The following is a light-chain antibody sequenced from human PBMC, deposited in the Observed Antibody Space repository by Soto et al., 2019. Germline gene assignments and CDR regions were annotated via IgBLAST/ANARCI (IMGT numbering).Light chain of an antibody. CDR3: QQYGSSPRT. CDR2: GAS. CDR1: QTIRSS. Sequence: EVVMTQSPATLSVSLGERATLSCRASQTIRSSLAWYQQKPGQAPRLLIYGASTRATDIPARFGGSGSGTDFTLTISRLEPEDFAVYYCQQYGSSPRTFGQGTKVDI. V-gene: IGKV3-20*01. J-gene: IGKJ1*01.